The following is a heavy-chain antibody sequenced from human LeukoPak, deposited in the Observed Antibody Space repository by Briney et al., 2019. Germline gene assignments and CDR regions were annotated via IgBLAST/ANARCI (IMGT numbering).Heavy chain of an antibody. CDR1: GFTVSSNY. CDR2: IYSGGST. Sequence: GGSLRLSCAASGFTVSSNYMSWVRQAPWKGLEWVSVIYSGGSTYYADSVKGRFTISRDNSKNTLYLQMNSLRAEDTAVYYCARETLSGYYTGYFDYWGQGTLVTVSS. V-gene: IGHV3-53*01. D-gene: IGHD3-22*01. CDR3: ARETLSGYYTGYFDY. J-gene: IGHJ4*02.